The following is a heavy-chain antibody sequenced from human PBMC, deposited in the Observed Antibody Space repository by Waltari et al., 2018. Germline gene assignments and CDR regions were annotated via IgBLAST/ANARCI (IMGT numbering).Heavy chain of an antibody. CDR3: APYSPFDP. V-gene: IGHV4-34*01. D-gene: IGHD6-13*01. Sequence: QVQLQQWGAGLLKPSETLSLTCAVYGGSFSGYYWSWIRQPPGKGLEWIGEINHSGSTNYHPSLTSRVTISVDTSKNHFSLKLSSVTAADTAVYYCAPYSPFDPWGQGTLVTVSS. J-gene: IGHJ5*02. CDR2: INHSGST. CDR1: GGSFSGYY.